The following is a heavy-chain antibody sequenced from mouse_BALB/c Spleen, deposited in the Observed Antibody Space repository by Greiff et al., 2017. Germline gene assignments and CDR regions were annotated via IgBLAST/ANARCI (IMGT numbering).Heavy chain of an antibody. CDR3: ARGQLGDYAMDY. Sequence: VQLQQSGPGLVKPSQSLSLTCTVTGYSITSDYAWNWIRQFPGNKLEWMGYISYSGSTSYNPSLKSRISITRDTSKNQFFLQLNSVTTEDTATYYCARGQLGDYAMDYWGQGTSVTVSS. J-gene: IGHJ4*01. D-gene: IGHD4-1*02. CDR1: GYSITSDYA. CDR2: ISYSGST. V-gene: IGHV3-2*02.